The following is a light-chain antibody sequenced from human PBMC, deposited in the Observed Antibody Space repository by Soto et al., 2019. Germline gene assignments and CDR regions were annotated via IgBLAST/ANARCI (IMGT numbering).Light chain of an antibody. V-gene: IGLV2-23*02. CDR2: EVS. CDR3: CSYAGSSTLV. CDR1: SSDVGSYNL. Sequence: QSALTQPASVSGSPGQSITISCTGTSSDVGSYNLVSWYQQHPGKAPKLMIYEVSKRPSGVSNRFSGSKSGNTASLTIYGLQAEDEADYYCCSYAGSSTLVFGTGTKVTVL. J-gene: IGLJ1*01.